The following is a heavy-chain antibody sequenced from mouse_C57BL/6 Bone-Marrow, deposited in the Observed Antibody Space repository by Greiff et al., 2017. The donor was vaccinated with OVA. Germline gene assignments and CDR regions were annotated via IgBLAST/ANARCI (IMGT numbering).Heavy chain of an antibody. CDR3: ARGSTAVD. V-gene: IGHV2-2*01. J-gene: IGHJ3*01. CDR1: GFSFTSYG. CDR2: IWSGGGK. D-gene: IGHD5-1*01. Sequence: VQLQQSGPGLVQPSQSLSITCTVSGFSFTSYGVHWVRQAPGKGLEWLGVIWSGGGKDYYAAVISRLSISKDNSKSQVFFKMNSLQADDTAIYYCARGSTAVDWGQGTLVTVSA.